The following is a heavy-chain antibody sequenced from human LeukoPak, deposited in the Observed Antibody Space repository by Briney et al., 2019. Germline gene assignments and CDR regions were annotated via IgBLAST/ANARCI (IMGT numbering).Heavy chain of an antibody. CDR3: AKRLKRNYYYHYAMDV. D-gene: IGHD3-22*01. CDR1: TFIVSNSH. Sequence: GGSLRLSCAASTFIVSNSHMTWVRQTPGQGLEWVSVIYNDGRTFYADSVKGRFTISRDNSKMTLTLQMSSLRAEDTAVYYCAKRLKRNYYYHYAMDVWGQGTTVTVSS. J-gene: IGHJ6*02. CDR2: IYNDGRT. V-gene: IGHV3-53*01.